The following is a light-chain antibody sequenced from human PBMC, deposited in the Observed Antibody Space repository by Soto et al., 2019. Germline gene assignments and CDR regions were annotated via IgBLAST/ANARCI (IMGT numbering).Light chain of an antibody. V-gene: IGKV3-15*01. CDR2: GAS. Sequence: IVMTQSPATLSVSPGERATLSCRASQSVSSNLAWYQHKPGQAPRLLIYGASSRATGIPARFSGSGSGTEFTLTISSLQSEDFAVYYCQQYDNWPRTFGQGTKGDIK. CDR1: QSVSSN. J-gene: IGKJ1*01. CDR3: QQYDNWPRT.